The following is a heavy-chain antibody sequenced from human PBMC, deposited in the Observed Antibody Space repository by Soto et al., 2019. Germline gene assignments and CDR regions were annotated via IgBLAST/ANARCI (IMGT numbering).Heavy chain of an antibody. V-gene: IGHV3-33*01. Sequence: QVELVESGGGVVQPGRSLRLSCAASGFTFSSYGMHWVRQAPGKGLDWVAVIWYDGSDKYYADSVKGRFTISRDNSRNKLYLKINSMRDEDTAVYSCARAAAGNSPFDYWGQGTLVTVSS. D-gene: IGHD6-13*01. CDR3: ARAAAGNSPFDY. CDR2: IWYDGSDK. CDR1: GFTFSSYG. J-gene: IGHJ4*02.